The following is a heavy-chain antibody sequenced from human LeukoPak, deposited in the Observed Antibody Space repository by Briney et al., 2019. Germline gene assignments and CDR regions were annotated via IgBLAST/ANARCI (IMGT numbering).Heavy chain of an antibody. D-gene: IGHD3-16*01. V-gene: IGHV3-48*04. Sequence: GGSLRLSCATSGFTFSSYSKNWVRQAPGKGREWVSYISSSSSTIYYADSVKGRFTISRDNAKNSLYLQMNSLRAEDTAVYYCARDLAPSYYYYMDVWGKGTTVTVSS. CDR3: ARDLAPSYYYYMDV. CDR1: GFTFSSYS. CDR2: ISSSSSTI. J-gene: IGHJ6*03.